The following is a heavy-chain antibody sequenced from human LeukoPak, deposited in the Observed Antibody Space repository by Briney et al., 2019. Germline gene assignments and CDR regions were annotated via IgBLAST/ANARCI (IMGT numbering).Heavy chain of an antibody. CDR1: GYTFTGYD. D-gene: IGHD3-22*01. CDR2: INPNSGGT. V-gene: IGHV1-2*02. CDR3: ARLDCYDSSAYYGGEGFDY. Sequence: AASVKVSCKASGYTFTGYDMHWVRQAPGQGLEWLGWINPNSGGTNYAQKFQGRVTMTRDTSISTAYMELSRLRSDDTAVYYCARLDCYDSSAYYGGEGFDYWGQGTLVTVPS. J-gene: IGHJ4*02.